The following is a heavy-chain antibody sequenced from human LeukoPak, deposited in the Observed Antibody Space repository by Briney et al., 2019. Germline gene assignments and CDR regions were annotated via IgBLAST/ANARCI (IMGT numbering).Heavy chain of an antibody. CDR1: GFTFSSYA. J-gene: IGHJ4*02. V-gene: IGHV3-23*01. CDR3: AKEGANEYGDYGGIFDY. Sequence: GGSLRLSCAASGFTFSSYAMSWVRQAPGKGLEWVSAISGSGGSTYYADYVKGRFTISRDKSKNTLYLDMNSLGAEDTAVYYCAKEGANEYGDYGGIFDYWGQGTLVTVSS. D-gene: IGHD4-17*01. CDR2: ISGSGGST.